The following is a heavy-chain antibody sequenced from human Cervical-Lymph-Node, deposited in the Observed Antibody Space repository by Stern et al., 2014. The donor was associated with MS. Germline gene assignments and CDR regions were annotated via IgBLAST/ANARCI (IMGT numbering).Heavy chain of an antibody. Sequence: QVQLQESGPGLVKPSQTLSLTCTVSGGSISSGDDYWSWIRQLPGKGLEWIGSVYYSGSTYYNPSLMSRVTISVDTSKNQFSLKLRSVTVADTAVYYCARNSSGQKWFDPWGQGTLVIVSS. CDR1: GGSISSGDDY. V-gene: IGHV4-31*03. CDR3: ARNSSGQKWFDP. D-gene: IGHD6-19*01. J-gene: IGHJ5*02. CDR2: VYYSGST.